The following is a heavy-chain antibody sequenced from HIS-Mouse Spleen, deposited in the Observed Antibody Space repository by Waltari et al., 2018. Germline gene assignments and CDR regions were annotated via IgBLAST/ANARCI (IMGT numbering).Heavy chain of an antibody. CDR3: ATIKGPPGSYSSSWTYWYFDL. Sequence: QVQLVQSGAEVKKPGASAKVPCKVSGSTLPELSMHWVRKAPGKWLDWMGGFDPEDGETIYAQKFQGRVTMTEDTSTDTAYMELSSLRSEDTAVYYCATIKGPPGSYSSSWTYWYFDLWGRGTLVTVSS. D-gene: IGHD6-13*01. CDR1: GSTLPELS. CDR2: FDPEDGET. J-gene: IGHJ2*01. V-gene: IGHV1-24*01.